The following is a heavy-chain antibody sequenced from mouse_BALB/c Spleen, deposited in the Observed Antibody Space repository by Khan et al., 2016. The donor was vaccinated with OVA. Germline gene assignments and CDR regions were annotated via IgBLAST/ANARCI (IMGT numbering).Heavy chain of an antibody. CDR3: ARSKKIVATYFDY. CDR1: GYTFTSYW. Sequence: QLKQSGAELVKAGASVKMSCKASGYTFTSYWMHWVKQRLGQGLEWFAETNPTNGRTYYNEKFKSKATLTVDKSSSTAYMLLSGPTFEDSAVYYCARSKKIVATYFDYWGQGTTLTVSS. CDR2: TNPTNGRT. J-gene: IGHJ2*01. V-gene: IGHV1S81*02. D-gene: IGHD1-1*01.